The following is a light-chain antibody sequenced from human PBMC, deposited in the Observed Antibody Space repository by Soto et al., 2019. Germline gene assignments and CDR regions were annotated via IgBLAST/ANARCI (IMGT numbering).Light chain of an antibody. V-gene: IGKV3-20*01. CDR2: GTS. CDR1: QSVSSSY. Sequence: EIVLTQSPGTLSLSPGERATLSCRASQSVSSSYLVWYQQRPGQPPRLLIYGTSNRAAGIPDRFTGTGPGTDFTLTIYRLEPEDSAVYYCQQYGSSALTFGGGTKVDIK. J-gene: IGKJ4*01. CDR3: QQYGSSALT.